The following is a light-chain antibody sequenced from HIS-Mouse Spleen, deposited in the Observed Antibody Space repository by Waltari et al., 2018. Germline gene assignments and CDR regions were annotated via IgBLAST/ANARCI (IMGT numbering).Light chain of an antibody. Sequence: QSALTQPPSVSGSPGQSVTISCTGTSSDVGSYNLVSWYQQPPGTAPKLMIYQVSNQPPGVPVCFAGSKPCNTASLTSSGRQAKDEADYYCSSYTGGSTVFGTGTKVTVL. CDR2: QVS. J-gene: IGLJ1*01. V-gene: IGLV2-18*02. CDR1: SSDVGSYNL. CDR3: SSYTGGSTV.